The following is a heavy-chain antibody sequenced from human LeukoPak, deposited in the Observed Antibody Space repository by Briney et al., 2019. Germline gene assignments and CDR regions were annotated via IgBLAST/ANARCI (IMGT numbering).Heavy chain of an antibody. CDR2: IYTSGST. CDR3: AITVTAIDNDAFDI. V-gene: IGHV4-4*07. Sequence: PSETLSLTCTASGGSISSYYWSWIRQPAGKGLEWIGRIYTSGSTNYNPSLKSRVTMSVDTSKNQFSLKLSSVTAADTAVYYCAITVTAIDNDAFDIWGQGTMVTVSS. D-gene: IGHD2-21*02. CDR1: GGSISSYY. J-gene: IGHJ3*02.